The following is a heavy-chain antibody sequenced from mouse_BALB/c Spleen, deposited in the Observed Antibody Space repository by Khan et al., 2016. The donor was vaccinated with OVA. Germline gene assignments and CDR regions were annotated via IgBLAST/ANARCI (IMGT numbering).Heavy chain of an antibody. CDR2: ISSGSSTI. Sequence: EVELVESGGGLVQPGGSRKLSCAASGFTFSSFGIHWVRQAPKKGLEWVAYISSGSSTIYYVDTVKGRFTISRDIPKKTLFLQMTSLRSEATAMYYCARSGGNFHWYFDVWGAGTSVTVSS. D-gene: IGHD2-1*01. J-gene: IGHJ1*01. CDR3: ARSGGNFHWYFDV. V-gene: IGHV5-17*02. CDR1: GFTFSSFG.